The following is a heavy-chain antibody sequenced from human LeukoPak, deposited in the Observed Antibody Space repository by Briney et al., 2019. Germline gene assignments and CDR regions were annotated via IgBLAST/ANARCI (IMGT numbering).Heavy chain of an antibody. CDR3: AADLIAVAGSWY. CDR2: IAVGSGNT. CDR1: VSTFINSA. Sequence: SVKVSCKASVSTFINSAMQWVRQARGQRPEWIGWIAVGSGNTNYAQKFLERVTITRDISTTTAHLELSGLRSEDTAVYYCAADLIAVAGSWYWGQGTLVTVSS. D-gene: IGHD6-19*01. V-gene: IGHV1-58*02. J-gene: IGHJ4*02.